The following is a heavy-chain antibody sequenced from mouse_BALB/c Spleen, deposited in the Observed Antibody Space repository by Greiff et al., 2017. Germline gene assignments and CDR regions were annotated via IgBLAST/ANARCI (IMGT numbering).Heavy chain of an antibody. CDR3: TRAPRRGDYFDY. J-gene: IGHJ2*01. Sequence: DVMLVESGGGLVKPGGSLKLSCAASGFTFSSYTMSWVRQTPEKRLEWVATISSGGSYTYYPDSVKGRFTISRDNAKNTLYLQMSSLKSEDTAMYYCTRAPRRGDYFDYWGQGTTLTVSS. V-gene: IGHV5-6-4*01. CDR1: GFTFSSYT. CDR2: ISSGGSYT.